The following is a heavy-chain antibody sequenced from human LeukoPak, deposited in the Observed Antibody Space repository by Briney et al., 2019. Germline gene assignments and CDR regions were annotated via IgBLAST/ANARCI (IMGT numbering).Heavy chain of an antibody. V-gene: IGHV3-9*01. CDR3: AKDTDYYAGLDA. Sequence: GGSLRLSCIASGFIFNDFGMHWVRQGPGKGLEWVSGISWNSGSKGYADSVKGRFTISRDNAKNALYLQMDSLKTEDTALYYCAKDTDYYAGLDAWGQGTTVTVSS. J-gene: IGHJ6*02. D-gene: IGHD3-9*01. CDR2: ISWNSGSK. CDR1: GFIFNDFG.